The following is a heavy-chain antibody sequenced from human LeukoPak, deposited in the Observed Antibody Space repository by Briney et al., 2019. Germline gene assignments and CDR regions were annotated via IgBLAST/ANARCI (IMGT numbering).Heavy chain of an antibody. J-gene: IGHJ3*02. D-gene: IGHD2-21*02. CDR2: IYHSGST. CDR3: ARGGAYCGGDCYSDDAFDI. Sequence: PSETLSLTCAVSGYSISSGYYWGWIRQPPGKGLEWIGSIYHSGSTYYNPSLKSRVTISVDTSKNQFSLKLSSVTAADTAVYYCARGGAYCGGDCYSDDAFDIWGQGTMVTVSS. CDR1: GYSISSGYY. V-gene: IGHV4-38-2*01.